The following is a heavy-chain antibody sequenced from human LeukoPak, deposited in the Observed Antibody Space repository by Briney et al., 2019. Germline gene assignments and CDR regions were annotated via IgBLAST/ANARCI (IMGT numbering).Heavy chain of an antibody. V-gene: IGHV4-59*01. D-gene: IGHD6-13*01. J-gene: IGHJ3*02. CDR1: GGSINNYY. CDR3: ARDLYSSRTNDAFVI. CDR2: IYYTGGST. Sequence: SETLSLTCTVSGGSINNYYWSWIRQPPGKGLEWIAYIYYTGGSTNYNPSLKSRVTISVDTSSNQFSLKLNSVTAADTAVYYCARDLYSSRTNDAFVIWGQGTMVTVSS.